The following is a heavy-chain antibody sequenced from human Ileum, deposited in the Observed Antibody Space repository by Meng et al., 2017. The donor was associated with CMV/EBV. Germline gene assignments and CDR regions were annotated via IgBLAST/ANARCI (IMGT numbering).Heavy chain of an antibody. V-gene: IGHV1-69-2*01. CDR1: GYIFNDYN. D-gene: IGHD3-10*01. CDR3: ATDRALRGIITYSHWFDP. J-gene: IGHJ5*02. Sequence: SGYIFNDYNMHWVQQAPGKGLEWMGLVNPKNGETIYAEKFQGRVTLSADTSINTAYMELSSLTSEDTAVYYCATDRALRGIITYSHWFDPWGQGTLVTVS. CDR2: VNPKNGET.